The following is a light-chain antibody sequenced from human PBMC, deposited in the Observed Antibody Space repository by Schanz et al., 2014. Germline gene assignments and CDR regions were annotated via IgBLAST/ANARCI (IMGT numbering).Light chain of an antibody. CDR3: CSLSADSTWV. V-gene: IGLV2-18*02. J-gene: IGLJ3*02. CDR2: EVT. Sequence: QSARPQPPSVSGSPGQSVTISCTGTGSDIGASNRVSWYRQPPGSAPQVTLYEVTNRPSGVPDRFSGSKSGNTASLTISGLQADDEADYHCCSLSADSTWVFGGGTKLTVL. CDR1: GSDIGASNR.